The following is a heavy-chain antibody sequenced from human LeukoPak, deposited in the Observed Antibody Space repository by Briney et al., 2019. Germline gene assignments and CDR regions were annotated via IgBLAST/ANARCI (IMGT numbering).Heavy chain of an antibody. CDR1: GGSFSGYY. CDR2: INHSGST. V-gene: IGHV4-34*01. D-gene: IGHD4/OR15-4a*01. Sequence: PSETLSLTCAVYGGSFSGYYWSWIRQPPGKGLEWIGEINHSGSTNYNPSLKSRVTISVDTSNNQFSLKLSSVTAADTAVYYCARVRYGGTYDYWGQGTLVTVSS. CDR3: ARVRYGGTYDY. J-gene: IGHJ4*02.